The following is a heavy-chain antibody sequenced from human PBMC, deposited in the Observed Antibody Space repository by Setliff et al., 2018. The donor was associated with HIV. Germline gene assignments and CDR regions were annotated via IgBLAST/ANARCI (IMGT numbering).Heavy chain of an antibody. CDR3: ARGGAHNHGHDYFDF. J-gene: IGHJ4*02. CDR1: GGSISSGSYY. D-gene: IGHD1-1*01. CDR2: IYASGIT. V-gene: IGHV4-61*02. Sequence: PSETLSLTCTVSGGSISSGSYYWSWIRQPAGKGLECIGRIYASGITKYNPSIRSRVIISIDTSKKQFYLKVNSVTAADAAIYYCARGGAHNHGHDYFDFWAQASLVTVSS.